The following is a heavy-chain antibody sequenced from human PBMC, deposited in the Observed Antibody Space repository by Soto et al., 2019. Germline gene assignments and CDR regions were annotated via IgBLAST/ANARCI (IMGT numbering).Heavy chain of an antibody. J-gene: IGHJ4*02. CDR1: GGSINRDY. V-gene: IGHV4-59*08. CDR3: ARRKFHGCTNSFLFDF. CDR2: IHYSGST. D-gene: IGHD6-19*01. Sequence: SETLSLTCTVTGGSINRDYWTWIRQPPGKGLEWIGYIHYSGSTNYCPSLESRVTISLDTSRNQFSLKLNSVTAADTAVYYCARRKFHGCTNSFLFDFWGQGALVTVSS.